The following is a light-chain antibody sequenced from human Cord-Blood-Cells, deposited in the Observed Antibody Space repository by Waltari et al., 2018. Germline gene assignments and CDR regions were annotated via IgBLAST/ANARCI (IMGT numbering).Light chain of an antibody. CDR3: CSYAGSYTL. Sequence: QSALTQPRSVSGSPGQALTLSCTGTSSDVGAYNYASWYQQHPGKAPKLMIYDVSKRPSGVPDRFSGSKSGNTASLTISGLQAEDEADYYCCSYAGSYTLFGGGTKLTVL. V-gene: IGLV2-11*01. CDR1: SSDVGAYNY. J-gene: IGLJ2*01. CDR2: DVS.